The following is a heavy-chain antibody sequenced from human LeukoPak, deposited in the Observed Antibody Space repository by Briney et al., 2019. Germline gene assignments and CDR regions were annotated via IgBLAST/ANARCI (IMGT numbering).Heavy chain of an antibody. CDR3: ARDGDVLTGYYNTEYFPH. CDR1: GFTFSSYW. Sequence: GGSLRLSCAASGFTFSSYWMSWVRQAPGKGLEWVANIKQDGSEKYYVDSVKGRFTISRDNAKNSLYLQMNSLRAEDTAVYYCARDGDVLTGYYNTEYFPHWGQGTLVTVSS. CDR2: IKQDGSEK. V-gene: IGHV3-7*01. D-gene: IGHD3-9*01. J-gene: IGHJ1*01.